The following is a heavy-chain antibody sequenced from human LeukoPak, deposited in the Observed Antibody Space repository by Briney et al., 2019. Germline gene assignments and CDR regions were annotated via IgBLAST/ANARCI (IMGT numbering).Heavy chain of an antibody. CDR1: GYTFTGYY. J-gene: IGHJ4*02. V-gene: IGHV1-2*02. D-gene: IGHD3-10*01. CDR3: ARDPYYGSGSYYN. CDR2: INPNSGGT. Sequence: ASVKVSCKASGYTFTGYYMHWVRQAPGQGLEWMGWINPNSGGTNYAQKFQGRVTMTRDTSISTAYMELSRLRSDDTAVYYCARDPYYGSGSYYNWGQGTLVTVPS.